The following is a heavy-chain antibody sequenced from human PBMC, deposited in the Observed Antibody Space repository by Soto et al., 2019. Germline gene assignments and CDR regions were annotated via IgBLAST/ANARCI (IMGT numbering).Heavy chain of an antibody. CDR1: GFAFSNYA. D-gene: IGHD1-1*01. Sequence: EVQLLESGGGLVQPGGSLRLSCAASGFAFSNYAMNWVRQAPGKGLEWVSAISGSGGSAYYADSVEARFTISRDNSKNTLYLQMNSLRVDDTAAFYCAKDRERSSWRTTIYYFDYWGQGTLVTVSS. J-gene: IGHJ4*02. V-gene: IGHV3-23*01. CDR3: AKDRERSSWRTTIYYFDY. CDR2: ISGSGGSA.